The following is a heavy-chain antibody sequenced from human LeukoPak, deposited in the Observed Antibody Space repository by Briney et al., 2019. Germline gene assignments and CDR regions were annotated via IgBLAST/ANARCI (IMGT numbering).Heavy chain of an antibody. Sequence: PSETLSLTCSVSGDSISLSFYYWGWIRQPPGKALEWIGSVYYSGTTSYNPSLKSRVTISVDRSRNQFSMNLNSVTAADTAVYFCARVPVVITAFDWLDPWGQGTLVTVSS. D-gene: IGHD2-2*01. CDR2: VYYSGTT. CDR1: GDSISLSFYY. J-gene: IGHJ5*02. CDR3: ARVPVVITAFDWLDP. V-gene: IGHV4-39*07.